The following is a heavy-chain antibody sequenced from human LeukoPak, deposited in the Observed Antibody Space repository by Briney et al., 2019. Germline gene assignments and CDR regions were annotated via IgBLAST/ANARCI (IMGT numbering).Heavy chain of an antibody. V-gene: IGHV4-34*01. Sequence: PSETLSLTCAVYGGSFSGYYWSWIRQPPGKGLEWIGEINHSGSTNYNPSLKSRVTISVDTSKNQFSLKLSSVTAADTAVYYCARRHSATPGYYYYYYMDVWGKGTTVTVSS. CDR2: INHSGST. CDR1: GGSFSGYY. J-gene: IGHJ6*03. D-gene: IGHD2-2*02. CDR3: ARRHSATPGYYYYYYMDV.